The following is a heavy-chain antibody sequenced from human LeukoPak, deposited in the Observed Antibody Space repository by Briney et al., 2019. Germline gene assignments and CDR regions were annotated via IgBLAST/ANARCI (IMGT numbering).Heavy chain of an antibody. Sequence: PSGTLSLTCVVSGGSTGTSNWWSWVRQSPGKGLEWIGKIYPSGSKNYNPSLKSRVTISVDKSKNQFSLKLSSVTAADTAVYFCARENWGGFDYWGQGTLVTVSS. CDR3: ARENWGGFDY. J-gene: IGHJ4*02. CDR1: GGSTGTSNW. V-gene: IGHV4-4*02. CDR2: IYPSGSK. D-gene: IGHD7-27*01.